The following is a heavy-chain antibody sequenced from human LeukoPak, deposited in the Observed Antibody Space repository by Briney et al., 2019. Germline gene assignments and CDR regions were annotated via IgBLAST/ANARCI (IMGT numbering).Heavy chain of an antibody. CDR2: IYYSGST. Sequence: SQTLSLTCTVSGGSISSGDYYWSWIRQPPGKGLEWIGYIYYSGSTYYNPSLKSRVTISVDTSKNQFSLKLSSVTAADTAVYYCARDRGWELDYWGQGTLSPSPQ. D-gene: IGHD1-26*01. CDR1: GGSISSGDYY. J-gene: IGHJ4*02. V-gene: IGHV4-30-4*08. CDR3: ARDRGWELDY.